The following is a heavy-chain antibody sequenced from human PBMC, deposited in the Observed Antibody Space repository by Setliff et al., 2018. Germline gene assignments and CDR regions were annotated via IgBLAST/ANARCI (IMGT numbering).Heavy chain of an antibody. V-gene: IGHV4-34*01. CDR3: ARTTHYXXWSGYLY. Sequence: PSETLSLTCAVSGGSFSGYYWSWIRQRPGXXLXXXGXXXXXXXXXXXXXXXXRVXXXXDTSKNQFSLNLNSVTAADTAVYFCARTTHYXXWSGYLYWGQGTLVTVSS. CDR1: GGSFSGYY. J-gene: IGHJ4*02. D-gene: IGHD3-3*01. CDR2: XXXXXXX.